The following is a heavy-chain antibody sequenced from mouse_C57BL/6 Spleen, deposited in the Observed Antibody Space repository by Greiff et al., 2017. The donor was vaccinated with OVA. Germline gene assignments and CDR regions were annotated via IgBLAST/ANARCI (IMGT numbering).Heavy chain of an antibody. CDR1: GYSITSGYY. CDR3: ARDRTMNYAMDY. J-gene: IGHJ4*01. CDR2: ISYDGSN. V-gene: IGHV3-6*01. Sequence: EVKLMESGPGLVKPSQSLSLTCSVTGYSITSGYYWNWIRQFPGNKLEWMGYISYDGSNNYNPSLKNRISITRDTSKNQFFLKLNSVTTEDTATYYCARDRTMNYAMDYWGQGTSVTVSS. D-gene: IGHD2-4*01.